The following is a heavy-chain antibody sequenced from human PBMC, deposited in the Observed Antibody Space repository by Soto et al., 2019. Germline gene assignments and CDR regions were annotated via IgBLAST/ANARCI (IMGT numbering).Heavy chain of an antibody. CDR2: ISSSSSTI. Sequence: GGSLRLSCAASGFTFSSYSMNWVRQAPGKGLEWVSYISSSSSTIYYADSVKGRFTISRDNAKSSLYLQMNSLRDEDTAVYYCARSNAGITMVRGVIIGSYYYYGMDVWGQGTTVTVSS. CDR1: GFTFSSYS. CDR3: ARSNAGITMVRGVIIGSYYYYGMDV. J-gene: IGHJ6*02. D-gene: IGHD3-10*01. V-gene: IGHV3-48*02.